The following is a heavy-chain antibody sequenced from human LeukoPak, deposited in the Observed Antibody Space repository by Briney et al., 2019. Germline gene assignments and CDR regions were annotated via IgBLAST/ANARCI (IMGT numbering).Heavy chain of an antibody. J-gene: IGHJ5*02. CDR3: ARSNTGSEGWFDP. Sequence: GGSLRLSCAASGFTFSSYSMNWVRQAPGKGLEWVSSISSSSSYIYYADSVKGRFTISRDNAKNSLYLQMNSLRAEDTAVYYCARSNTGSEGWFDPCGQGTLVTVSS. V-gene: IGHV3-21*01. CDR1: GFTFSSYS. CDR2: ISSSSSYI. D-gene: IGHD2-8*02.